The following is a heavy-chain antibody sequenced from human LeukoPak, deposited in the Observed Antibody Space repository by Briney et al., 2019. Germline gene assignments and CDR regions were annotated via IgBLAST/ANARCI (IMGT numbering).Heavy chain of an antibody. CDR2: MYYSGTT. V-gene: IGHV4-59*01. J-gene: IGHJ5*02. D-gene: IGHD1-1*01. CDR1: GGSITSYY. CDR3: AREGTAGTNLNWFDP. Sequence: PSETLSLTCTVSGGSITSYYRSWVRQSPGKGLEWIGFMYYSGTTNYNPSLKSRVTISLGMSKNQFSLKLSSVTAADTAVYYCAREGTAGTNLNWFDPWGQGTLVTVSS.